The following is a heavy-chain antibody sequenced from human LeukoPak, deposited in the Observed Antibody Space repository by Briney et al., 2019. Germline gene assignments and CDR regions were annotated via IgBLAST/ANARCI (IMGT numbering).Heavy chain of an antibody. CDR3: ASVGIFGVVTHDAFDI. D-gene: IGHD3-3*02. J-gene: IGHJ3*02. CDR1: GGSISSSSYY. Sequence: KPSETLSLTCTVSGGSISSSSYYWGWIRQPPGKGLEGIVSIYYSGSTYYNPSLKSRVTISVDTSKNQFSLHLSSVTAADTAVYYCASVGIFGVVTHDAFDIWGQGTMVTVSS. CDR2: IYYSGST. V-gene: IGHV4-39*01.